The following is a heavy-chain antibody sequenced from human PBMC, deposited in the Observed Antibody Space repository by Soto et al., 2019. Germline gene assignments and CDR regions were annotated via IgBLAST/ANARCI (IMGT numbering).Heavy chain of an antibody. Sequence: QVQLQQSGPVLVKPSQTLSLTCTVSGASISRGGYYWSWIRQHPGKGLEWIGYISYSGSTYYNPALTSRVTISVDTSKNQFSLKLSYVTAADTAVYYCARVPGPWGQGTLVTVSS. J-gene: IGHJ5*02. CDR1: GASISRGGYY. D-gene: IGHD2-2*01. V-gene: IGHV4-31*03. CDR3: ARVPGP. CDR2: ISYSGST.